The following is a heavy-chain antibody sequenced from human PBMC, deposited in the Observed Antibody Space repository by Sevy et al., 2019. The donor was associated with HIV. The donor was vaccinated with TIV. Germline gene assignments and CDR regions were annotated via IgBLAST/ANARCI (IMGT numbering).Heavy chain of an antibody. CDR2: INWDSGAI. J-gene: IGHJ6*02. V-gene: IGHV3-9*01. CDR3: AKDIRYSYGRGMDV. D-gene: IGHD3-10*01. CDR1: GFTFDEFA. Sequence: GGSLRLSCAASGFTFDEFAMHWVRQVPGKGLEWVSGINWDSGAIGYADSVKGRFTTSRDNAKKSLYWQMNSLRGEDTALYYCAKDIRYSYGRGMDVWGQGTTVTVSS.